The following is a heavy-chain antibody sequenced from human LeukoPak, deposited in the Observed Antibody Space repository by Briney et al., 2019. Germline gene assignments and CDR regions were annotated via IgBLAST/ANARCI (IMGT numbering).Heavy chain of an antibody. CDR2: ISSSGTTI. CDR1: GFTFSTFE. J-gene: IGHJ3*02. Sequence: GGSLRLSCAASGFTFSTFEMNWVRQAPGKGLEWVSYISSSGTTIYYADSVKGRFTISRDNAKSSLYMEMNSLRAEDTAVYYCARLTVAGTGAFDIWGQGTMVTVSS. V-gene: IGHV3-48*03. D-gene: IGHD6-19*01. CDR3: ARLTVAGTGAFDI.